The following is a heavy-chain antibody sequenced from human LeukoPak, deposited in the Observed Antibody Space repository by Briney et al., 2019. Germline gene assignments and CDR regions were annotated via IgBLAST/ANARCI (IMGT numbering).Heavy chain of an antibody. CDR1: GGSISSYY. CDR3: ARHPDILTGYYGDNWFDP. Sequence: SSETLSLTCTVSGGSISSYYWSWIRQPAGKGLEWIGRIYTSGSTYYNPSLKSRVTISVDTSKNQFSLKLSSVTAADTAVYYCARHPDILTGYYGDNWFDPWGQGTLVTVSS. V-gene: IGHV4-4*07. D-gene: IGHD3-9*01. J-gene: IGHJ5*02. CDR2: IYTSGST.